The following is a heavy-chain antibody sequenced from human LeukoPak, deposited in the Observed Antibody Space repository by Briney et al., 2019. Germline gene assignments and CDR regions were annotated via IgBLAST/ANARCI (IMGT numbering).Heavy chain of an antibody. V-gene: IGHV3-48*01. Sequence: GGSLRLSCAASGFTFSSYSMNWVRQAPGKGLEWVSYISSSSSTIYYADSVRGRFTISRDNAKNSLYLQMNSLRAEDTAVYYCARGPDSSSWYSGLYYFDYWGQGTLVTVSS. J-gene: IGHJ4*02. CDR2: ISSSSSTI. CDR1: GFTFSSYS. D-gene: IGHD6-13*01. CDR3: ARGPDSSSWYSGLYYFDY.